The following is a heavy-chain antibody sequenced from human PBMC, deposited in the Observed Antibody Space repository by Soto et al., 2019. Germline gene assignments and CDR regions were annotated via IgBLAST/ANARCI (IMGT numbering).Heavy chain of an antibody. CDR3: ARGWDYYDSSGYYSGLYDAFDI. J-gene: IGHJ3*02. CDR2: IWYDGSNK. CDR1: GFTFSSYC. V-gene: IGHV3-33*01. Sequence: PGGSLRLSCAASGFTFSSYCMHWVRQAPGKGLEWVAVIWYDGSNKYYADSVKGRFTISRDNSKNTLYLQMNSLRAEDTAVYYCARGWDYYDSSGYYSGLYDAFDIWGQGTMVTVSS. D-gene: IGHD3-22*01.